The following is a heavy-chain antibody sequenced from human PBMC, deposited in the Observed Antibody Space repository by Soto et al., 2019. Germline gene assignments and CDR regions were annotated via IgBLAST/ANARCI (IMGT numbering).Heavy chain of an antibody. CDR1: GFTFSSYA. V-gene: IGHV3-30-3*01. J-gene: IGHJ4*02. CDR2: ISYDGSNK. D-gene: IGHD1-26*01. CDR3: ARDLGGSNSRPGPFDY. Sequence: QVQLVESGGGVVQPGRSLRLSCAASGFTFSSYAMHWVRQAPGKGLEWVAVISYDGSNKYYADSVKGRFNISRDNSKNSVYLQMNSLRAEDTAAYYCARDLGGSNSRPGPFDYWGQGTLVTVSS.